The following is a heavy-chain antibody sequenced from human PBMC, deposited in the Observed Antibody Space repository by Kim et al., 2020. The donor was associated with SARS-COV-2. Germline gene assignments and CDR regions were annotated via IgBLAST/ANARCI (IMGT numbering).Heavy chain of an antibody. CDR3: ARATPLFHIAAAGTPRRRDY. Sequence: SETLSLTCAVYGGSFSGYYWSWIRQPPGKGLEWIGEINHSGSTNYNPSLKSRVTISVDTSKNQFSLKLSSVTAADTAVYYCARATPLFHIAAAGTPRRRDYWGQGTLVTVSS. J-gene: IGHJ4*02. V-gene: IGHV4-34*01. D-gene: IGHD6-13*01. CDR2: INHSGST. CDR1: GGSFSGYY.